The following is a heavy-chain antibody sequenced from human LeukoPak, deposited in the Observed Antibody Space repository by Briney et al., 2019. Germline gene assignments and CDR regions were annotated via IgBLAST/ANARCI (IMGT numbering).Heavy chain of an antibody. CDR1: GGSISSSSYY. V-gene: IGHV4-39*07. J-gene: IGHJ6*02. D-gene: IGHD2-15*01. CDR3: ARGFLGYCSGGSCYGMDV. Sequence: PSETLSLTCTVSGGSISSSSYYWGWIRQPPGKGLEWIGEINHSGSTNYNPSLKSRVTISVDTSKNQFSLKLSSVTAADTAVYYCARGFLGYCSGGSCYGMDVRGQGTTVTVSS. CDR2: INHSGST.